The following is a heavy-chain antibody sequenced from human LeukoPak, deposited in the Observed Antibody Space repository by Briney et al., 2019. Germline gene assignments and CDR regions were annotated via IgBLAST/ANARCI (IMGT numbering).Heavy chain of an antibody. J-gene: IGHJ5*02. D-gene: IGHD2-2*01. CDR2: INPSGGST. CDR1: GYSFTTYY. V-gene: IGHV1-46*01. Sequence: ASVKVSCKASGYSFTTYYIHWVRQPPGQGLEWMGVINPSGGSTSFAQKFQARLTMTRDTSTSTVYMELSGLSSEDTAVYYCAREIVVVPSAMGFDPWGQGTLVTVSS. CDR3: AREIVVVPSAMGFDP.